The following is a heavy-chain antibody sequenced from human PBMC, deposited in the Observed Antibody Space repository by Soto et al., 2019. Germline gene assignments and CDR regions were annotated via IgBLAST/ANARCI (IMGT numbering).Heavy chain of an antibody. CDR3: AKARNYYGSWSYYYYYYYYMDV. CDR1: GFTFSSYD. D-gene: IGHD3-10*01. Sequence: EVQLVESGGGLVQPGGSLRLSCAASGFTFSSYDMHWVRQATGKGLEWVSAIGTAGDTYYPGSVKGRFTISRENAKNSLYLQINSLRAGDTALYYCAKARNYYGSWSYYYYYYYYMDVWGKGTTVTVSS. CDR2: IGTAGDT. V-gene: IGHV3-13*01. J-gene: IGHJ6*03.